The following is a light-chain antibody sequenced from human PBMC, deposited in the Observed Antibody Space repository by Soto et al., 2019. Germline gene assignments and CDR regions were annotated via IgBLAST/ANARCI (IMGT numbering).Light chain of an antibody. CDR2: EVN. CDR3: SSFTRSSTWL. CDR1: SSDVGGYNY. V-gene: IGLV2-14*01. J-gene: IGLJ3*02. Sequence: QSALTQPASVSVSPGQSITISCTGTSSDVGGYNYVSWYQQHPGKAPKLMIYEVNNRPSGVSNRFSGSKSGNTASLTISGLQAEDEADYYCSSFTRSSTWLFGGGTKLTVL.